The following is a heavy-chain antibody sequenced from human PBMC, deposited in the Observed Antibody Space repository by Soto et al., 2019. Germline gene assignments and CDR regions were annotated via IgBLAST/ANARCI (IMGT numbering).Heavy chain of an antibody. J-gene: IGHJ5*02. Sequence: ASVKVSCKASGYTFTSYDMNWVRQATGQGLEWMGWMNPNSGNTGYAQKFQGRVTMTRNTSISTAYMELSSLRSEDTAVYYCARGPVVAVAGSYNWFDPWGQGTLVTVSS. CDR3: ARGPVVAVAGSYNWFDP. V-gene: IGHV1-8*02. CDR1: GYTFTSYD. CDR2: MNPNSGNT. D-gene: IGHD6-19*01.